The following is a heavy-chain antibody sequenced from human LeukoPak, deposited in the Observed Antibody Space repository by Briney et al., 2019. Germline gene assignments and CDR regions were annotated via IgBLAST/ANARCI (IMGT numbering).Heavy chain of an antibody. V-gene: IGHV4-31*03. CDR1: GGSISNGGYY. CDR3: ARGPDCTNGVCFDYYYYGMDV. Sequence: SQTLSLTCTVSGGSISNGGYYWSWIRQHPGKGLEWIGYIYYSGSTYYNPSLKSRVTISVDTSKNQFSLKLSSVTAADTAVYYCARGPDCTNGVCFDYYYYGMDVWGQGTTVTVSS. J-gene: IGHJ6*02. D-gene: IGHD2-8*01. CDR2: IYYSGST.